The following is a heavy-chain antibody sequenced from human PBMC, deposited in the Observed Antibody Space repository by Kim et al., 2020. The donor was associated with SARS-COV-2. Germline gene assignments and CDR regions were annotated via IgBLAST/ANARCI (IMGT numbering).Heavy chain of an antibody. J-gene: IGHJ4*02. CDR3: ARGQLDFITPGPKRGYYFDY. D-gene: IGHD6-6*01. V-gene: IGHV3-33*01. Sequence: GGSLRLSCAASGFTFSSYGMHWVRQAPGKGLEWVAVIWYDGSNKYYADSVKGRFTISRDNSKNTLYLQMNSLRAEDTAVYYCARGQLDFITPGPKRGYYFDYWGQGTLVTVSS. CDR2: IWYDGSNK. CDR1: GFTFSSYG.